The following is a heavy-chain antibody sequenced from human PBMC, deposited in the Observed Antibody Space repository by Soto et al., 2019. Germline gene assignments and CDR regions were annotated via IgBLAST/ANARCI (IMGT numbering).Heavy chain of an antibody. Sequence: EVQLLESGGAVVQPGGSLRLSCVASGFTFSSHAMSWVRQAQGKGLEWVSGISGSGATTKYADSVKGHFTISRDNSKNTLYLQMNSLRAEDTAVYYCAKGSSIAGPFDYWGQGTLVTVSS. V-gene: IGHV3-23*01. J-gene: IGHJ4*02. CDR1: GFTFSSHA. D-gene: IGHD6-6*01. CDR2: ISGSGATT. CDR3: AKGSSIAGPFDY.